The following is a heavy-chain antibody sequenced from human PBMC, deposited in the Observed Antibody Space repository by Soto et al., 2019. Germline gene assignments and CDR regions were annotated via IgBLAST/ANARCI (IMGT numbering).Heavy chain of an antibody. D-gene: IGHD6-13*01. CDR1: GFTFSSYA. CDR2: ISYDGSNK. V-gene: IGHV3-30*14. Sequence: PGGSLRLSCAASGFTFSSYAMHWVRQAPGKGLEWVAVISYDGSNKYYADSVKGRLTISRDNSKNTLYLQMNSLRAEDTAVYYCTGRLGYSSSWYTWYFDLWGRGTLVTVSS. CDR3: TGRLGYSSSWYTWYFDL. J-gene: IGHJ2*01.